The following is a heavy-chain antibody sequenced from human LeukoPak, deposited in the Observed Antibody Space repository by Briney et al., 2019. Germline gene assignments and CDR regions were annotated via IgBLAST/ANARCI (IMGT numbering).Heavy chain of an antibody. Sequence: PSETLSLTCTVSGGSISSYYWSWIRQPPGKGLERIGYIYTSGSTNYNPSLKSRVTISVDTSKNQFSLKLSSVTAADTAVYYCARSGYCSSTSCSMPLDYWGQGTLVTVSS. CDR1: GGSISSYY. CDR3: ARSGYCSSTSCSMPLDY. CDR2: IYTSGST. V-gene: IGHV4-4*09. J-gene: IGHJ4*02. D-gene: IGHD2-2*01.